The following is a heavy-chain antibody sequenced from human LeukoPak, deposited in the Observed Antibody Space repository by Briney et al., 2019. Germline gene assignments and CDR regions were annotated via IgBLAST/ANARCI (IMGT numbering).Heavy chain of an antibody. CDR1: GYSISSGYY. CDR3: AREPPYSSSSFDY. V-gene: IGHV4-38-2*02. D-gene: IGHD6-13*01. CDR2: IYHSGNT. Sequence: PSETLSLTCAVSGYSISSGYYWGWIRQPPGKGLEWIGTIYHSGNTYYNPSLKSRVTISVDTSKNQFSLKLSSVTAADTAVYYCAREPPYSSSSFDYWGQGTLVTVSS. J-gene: IGHJ4*02.